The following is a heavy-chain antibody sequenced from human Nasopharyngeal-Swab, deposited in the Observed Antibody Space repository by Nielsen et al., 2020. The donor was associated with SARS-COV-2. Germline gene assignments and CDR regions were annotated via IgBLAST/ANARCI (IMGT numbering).Heavy chain of an antibody. CDR1: GFTFSSYA. V-gene: IGHV3-23*01. Sequence: GESLKISCAASGFTFSSYAMSWVRQAPGKGLEWVSAISGSGGSTYYADSVKGRFTISRDNAKNSLYLQMNSLRAEDTAVYYCARALNYDSSGYYYDAFDIWGQGTMVTVSS. D-gene: IGHD3-22*01. J-gene: IGHJ3*02. CDR3: ARALNYDSSGYYYDAFDI. CDR2: ISGSGGST.